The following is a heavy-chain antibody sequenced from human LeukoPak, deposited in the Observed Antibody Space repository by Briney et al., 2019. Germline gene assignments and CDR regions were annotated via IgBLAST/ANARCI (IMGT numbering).Heavy chain of an antibody. J-gene: IGHJ4*02. CDR1: GFTFGGSG. V-gene: IGHV3-30*02. CDR3: AKGKNTGSYLSHVDY. Sequence: GGSLTLSCAASGFTFGGSGMHWVRQAPGKGLEWVAFIRYDGSDKHYADSVKGRFTISRDNSKNSLYLQMNSLRTEDTALYYCAKGKNTGSYLSHVDYWGQGTLVTVSS. D-gene: IGHD3-10*01. CDR2: IRYDGSDK.